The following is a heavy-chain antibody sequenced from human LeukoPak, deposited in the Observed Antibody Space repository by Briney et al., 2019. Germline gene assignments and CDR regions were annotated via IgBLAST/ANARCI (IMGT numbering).Heavy chain of an antibody. CDR1: GGSFSGYY. J-gene: IGHJ4*02. CDR2: INHSGST. V-gene: IGHV4-34*01. Sequence: SETLSLTCAVYGGSFSGYYWSWIRQPPGKGLEWIGEINHSGSTNYNPSLKSRVTISVDTSKNQFSLKLSSVTAADTAVYYCARLTAFMFGEFGFDYWGQGTLVAVSS. CDR3: ARLTAFMFGEFGFDY. D-gene: IGHD3-10*02.